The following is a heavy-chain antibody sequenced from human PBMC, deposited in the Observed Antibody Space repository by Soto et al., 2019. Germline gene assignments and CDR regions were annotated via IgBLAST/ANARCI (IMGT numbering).Heavy chain of an antibody. D-gene: IGHD3-10*01. CDR1: GFTFSSYG. CDR3: ARDRDYGSGSNDY. V-gene: IGHV3-33*01. Sequence: QVQMVESGGGVVQPGRSLRLSCAASGFTFSSYGMHWVRQAPGKGLEWVAVIWYDGSNKYYADSVKGRFTISRDNSKNTLDLQMNNLRAEDTAVYYCARDRDYGSGSNDYWGQGTLVTVSS. J-gene: IGHJ4*02. CDR2: IWYDGSNK.